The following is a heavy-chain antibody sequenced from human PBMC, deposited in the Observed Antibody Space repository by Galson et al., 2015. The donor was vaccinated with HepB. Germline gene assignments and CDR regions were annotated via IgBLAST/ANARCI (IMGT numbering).Heavy chain of an antibody. V-gene: IGHV3-7*03. Sequence: GSAKRCLDSVKGRFTISRDNAKNSVFLQMDSLRADDTAIYYCARGNNPNYWGQGTLVTVSS. CDR2: GSAK. CDR3: ARGNNPNY. D-gene: IGHD1/OR15-1a*01. J-gene: IGHJ4*02.